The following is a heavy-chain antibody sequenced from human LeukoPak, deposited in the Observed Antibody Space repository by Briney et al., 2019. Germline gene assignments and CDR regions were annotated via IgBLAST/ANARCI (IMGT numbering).Heavy chain of an antibody. D-gene: IGHD6-13*01. V-gene: IGHV3-30*18. Sequence: PGRSLRLSCAASGFTLSSYGMLWVRQAPGEGRGWGAVISYDGSNKYYADSVKGRFTISRDNSKNTLYLQMNSLRAEDTAVYYCANGSYSSSWCPEYWGQGTLVTVSS. CDR1: GFTLSSYG. J-gene: IGHJ4*02. CDR2: ISYDGSNK. CDR3: ANGSYSSSWCPEY.